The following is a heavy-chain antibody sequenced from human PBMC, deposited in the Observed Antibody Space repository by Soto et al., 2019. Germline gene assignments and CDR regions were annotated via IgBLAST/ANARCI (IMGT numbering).Heavy chain of an antibody. CDR1: GGTFSSYA. V-gene: IGHV1-69*12. Sequence: QVQLVQSGAEVKKPGSSVKVSCKASGGTFSSYAISWVRQAPGRGLEWMGGIIPIFGTANYAQKLQGRVTITADESTRTACMELRSLRSEDRAEYYCARVRRLHYDGSGNKIGGGGCFDPWGQGTLVTVSS. CDR2: IIPIFGTA. D-gene: IGHD3-10*01. CDR3: ARVRRLHYDGSGNKIGGGGCFDP. J-gene: IGHJ5*02.